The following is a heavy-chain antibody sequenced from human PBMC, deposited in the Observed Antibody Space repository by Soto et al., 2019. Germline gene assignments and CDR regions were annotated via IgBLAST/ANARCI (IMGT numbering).Heavy chain of an antibody. J-gene: IGHJ4*02. Sequence: ASVKVSCKASGYTFTSYEIVWVRQATGQGLEWVGLLNPNTVYTESAGKFQGRVTMTRDISINTAYLELSGLASEDTAVYYCAKKHSGSSLAYWGQGSLVTVSS. CDR1: GYTFTSYE. CDR2: LNPNTVYT. V-gene: IGHV1-8*01. D-gene: IGHD6-6*01. CDR3: AKKHSGSSLAY.